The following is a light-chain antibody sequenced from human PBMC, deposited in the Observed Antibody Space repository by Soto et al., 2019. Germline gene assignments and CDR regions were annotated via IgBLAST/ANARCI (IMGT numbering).Light chain of an antibody. Sequence: QSVLTQPASVSGSPGQSITISCTGTSSDLAIYNYVSWYQQQPGKAPKLMMYQVTNRPSGVSNRFSGSRSGNTASLTISGLQAEDEADYSCSSYTDSSNYVFGTGTKVTVL. J-gene: IGLJ1*01. V-gene: IGLV2-14*01. CDR3: SSYTDSSNYV. CDR1: SSDLAIYNY. CDR2: QVT.